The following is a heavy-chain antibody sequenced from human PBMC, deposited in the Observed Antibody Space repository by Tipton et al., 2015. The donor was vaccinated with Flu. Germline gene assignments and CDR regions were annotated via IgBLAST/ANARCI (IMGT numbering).Heavy chain of an antibody. CDR3: ARIPGP. D-gene: IGHD1-14*01. Sequence: TLSLTCTVSGGSISSDYYWGWIRQPPGKGLEWIGNMFRTGTTYRNPSLKSRVTISIDRSKNQFSLKLFSVTAADTAVCYCARIPGPWGQGTLVTVSS. CDR2: MFRTGTT. CDR1: GGSISSDYY. J-gene: IGHJ5*02. V-gene: IGHV4-38-2*02.